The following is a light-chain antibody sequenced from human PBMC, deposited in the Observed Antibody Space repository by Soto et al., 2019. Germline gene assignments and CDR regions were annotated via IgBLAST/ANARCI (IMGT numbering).Light chain of an antibody. V-gene: IGLV2-14*03. CDR3: SSYTSSSTLVV. J-gene: IGLJ2*01. CDR2: DVS. Sequence: QSDLTQPASVSGSPGQSITISCTGTSSDVGGYNYVSWYQQHPGKAPKVMIYDVSYRPSGVSNRFSGSKSGNTASLTISGLQVEDEADYYCSSYTSSSTLVVFGGGTKVTVL. CDR1: SSDVGGYNY.